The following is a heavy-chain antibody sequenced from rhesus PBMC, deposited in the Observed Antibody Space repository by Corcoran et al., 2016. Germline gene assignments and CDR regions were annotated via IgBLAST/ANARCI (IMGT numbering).Heavy chain of an antibody. CDR2: IYGVTGNT. CDR1: GASVSRNY. D-gene: IGHD2-15*01. CDR3: ARLDYCSSTYCSEIDY. Sequence: QVQLQESGPGLVKPSETLPLTCAVSGASVSRNYWSWIRQPPGKGLEWIGYIYGVTGNTNYTPSLKSRVAISKDTSKNQFSLQLNSVTAADTAVYFCARLDYCSSTYCSEIDYWGQGILVTVSS. J-gene: IGHJ4*01. V-gene: IGHV4S6*01.